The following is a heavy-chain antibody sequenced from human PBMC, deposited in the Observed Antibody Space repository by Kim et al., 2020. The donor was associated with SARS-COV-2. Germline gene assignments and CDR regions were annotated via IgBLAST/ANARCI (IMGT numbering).Heavy chain of an antibody. J-gene: IGHJ6*03. Sequence: GGSRRLSCAASGFTFSYSGLHWVRQAPGKGLEWVAVIWSDGSNKYYADSVKGRFTISRDDSKNMLYLQMNSLRAEDTALYYCARDRRSGGNYMDVWGKGT. V-gene: IGHV3-33*01. CDR3: ARDRRSGGNYMDV. CDR1: GFTFSYSG. D-gene: IGHD2-15*01. CDR2: IWSDGSNK.